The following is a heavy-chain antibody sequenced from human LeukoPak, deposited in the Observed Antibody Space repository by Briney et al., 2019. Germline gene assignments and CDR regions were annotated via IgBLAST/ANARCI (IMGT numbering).Heavy chain of an antibody. CDR1: GGSISSSSYY. J-gene: IGHJ3*02. D-gene: IGHD4-23*01. CDR3: AKTMTTVGLDAFDI. Sequence: SETLSLTCTVSGGSISSSSYYWGWIRQPPGKGLEWIGSIYYSGSTYYNPSLKSRVTISVDTSKNQFSLKLSSVTAADTAVYYCAKTMTTVGLDAFDIWGQGTMVTVSS. V-gene: IGHV4-39*07. CDR2: IYYSGST.